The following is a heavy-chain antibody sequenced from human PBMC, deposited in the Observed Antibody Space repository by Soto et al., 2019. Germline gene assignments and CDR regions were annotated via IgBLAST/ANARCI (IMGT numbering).Heavy chain of an antibody. J-gene: IGHJ5*02. CDR2: IYHSGTT. CDR3: AGVRGNQLLGWFDP. CDR1: GGSISSGGYY. D-gene: IGHD2-2*01. Sequence: QVQLQESGPGLVKPSQTLSLTCTVSGGSISSGGYYWSWIRQHPGKGLEWIGYIYHSGTTYYNPSRKSRVTRSVDTSKTQFSLKVTSVTAADPAVYCCAGVRGNQLLGWFDPWGQGTLVTVSS. V-gene: IGHV4-31*03.